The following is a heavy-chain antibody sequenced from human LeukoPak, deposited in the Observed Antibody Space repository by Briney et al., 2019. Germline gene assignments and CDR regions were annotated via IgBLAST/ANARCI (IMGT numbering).Heavy chain of an antibody. J-gene: IGHJ5*02. CDR1: GGSFSGYY. Sequence: PSETLSLTCAVYGGSFSGYYWSWIRQPPGKGLEWIGEINHSGSTNYNPSLKSRVTISVDTSKNQFSLKLSSVTAADTAVYYCARRGRDFWSGYYLPPANNWFDPWGQGTLVTVSS. D-gene: IGHD3-3*01. CDR2: INHSGST. V-gene: IGHV4-34*01. CDR3: ARRGRDFWSGYYLPPANNWFDP.